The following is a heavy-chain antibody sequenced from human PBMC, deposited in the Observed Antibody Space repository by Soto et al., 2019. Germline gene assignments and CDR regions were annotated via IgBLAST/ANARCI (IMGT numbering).Heavy chain of an antibody. CDR2: IMPLYAKP. CDR3: ASINNWSSGDGRIDV. D-gene: IGHD1-26*01. V-gene: IGHV1-69*01. Sequence: QVQLVQSGAEVKKPGSSVKVSCKASGGTFNTYTISWVRQVPGQGLEGMGGIMPLYAKPTYAQPFLGRLTIAADEHTSKGYMELSSLRSEDTARYCCASINNWSSGDGRIDVWGRGTAVSVSS. CDR1: GGTFNTYT. J-gene: IGHJ6*02.